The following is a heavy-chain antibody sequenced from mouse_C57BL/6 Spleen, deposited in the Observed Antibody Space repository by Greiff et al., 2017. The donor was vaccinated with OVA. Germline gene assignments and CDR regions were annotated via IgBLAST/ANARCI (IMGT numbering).Heavy chain of an antibody. CDR3: ARYDYVAMDY. V-gene: IGHV1-19*01. J-gene: IGHJ4*01. CDR2: INPYNGGT. CDR1: GYTFTDYY. Sequence: EVQLQQSGPVLVKPGASVKMSCKASGYTFTDYYMNWVKQSHGKSLEWIGVINPYNGGTSYNQKFKGKATLTVDKSSSTAYMELNSLTSEDSAVYYCARYDYVAMDYWGQGTSVTVSS.